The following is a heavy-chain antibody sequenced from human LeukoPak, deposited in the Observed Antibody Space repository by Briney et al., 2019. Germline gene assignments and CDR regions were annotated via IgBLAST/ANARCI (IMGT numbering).Heavy chain of an antibody. CDR1: GYTFTSYD. V-gene: IGHV1-69*04. Sequence: ASVKVSCKASGYTFTSYDINWVRQAPGQGLEWMGRIIPILGIANYAQKFQGRVTITADKSTSTAYMELSSLRSEDTAVYYCAHESSRAYCGGDWSSPESYWGQGTLVTVSS. CDR3: AHESSRAYCGGDWSSPESY. CDR2: IIPILGIA. J-gene: IGHJ4*02. D-gene: IGHD2-21*01.